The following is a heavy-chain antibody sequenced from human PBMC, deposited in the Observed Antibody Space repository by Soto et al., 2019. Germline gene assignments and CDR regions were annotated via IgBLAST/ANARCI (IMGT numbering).Heavy chain of an antibody. CDR3: ARKGGWYMDY. CDR1: ADSISSTTW. V-gene: IGHV4-4*02. J-gene: IGHJ4*02. D-gene: IGHD6-19*01. Sequence: QVQLQESGPGLVKPAGTLSLTCDVSADSISSTTWWMWVRQPPGGGLEWIGEIHQRGTTNYNPSLKSRVTISIDKSKNQFSLKVTSVTAADTAVYYCARKGGWYMDYWGQGTLVTVSS. CDR2: IHQRGTT.